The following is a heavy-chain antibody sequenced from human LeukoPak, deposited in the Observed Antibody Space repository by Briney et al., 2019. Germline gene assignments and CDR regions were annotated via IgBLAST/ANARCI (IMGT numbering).Heavy chain of an antibody. CDR2: IYTSGST. CDR1: GGSISSYY. J-gene: IGHJ4*02. D-gene: IGHD3-22*01. CDR3: ARDRYYYDSSGYYYYFDY. V-gene: IGHV4-4*07. Sequence: SQTLSLTCTVSGGSISSYYWSWIRQPAGKGLEWIGRIYTSGSTNYNPSLKSRVTMSVDTSKNQFSLKLSSVTAADTAVYYCARDRYYYDSSGYYYYFDYWGQGTLVTVSS.